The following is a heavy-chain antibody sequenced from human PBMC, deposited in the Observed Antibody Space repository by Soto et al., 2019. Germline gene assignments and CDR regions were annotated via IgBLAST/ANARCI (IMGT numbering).Heavy chain of an antibody. D-gene: IGHD4-17*01. V-gene: IGHV3-21*01. CDR3: ARDQVGYGDYNAFDI. J-gene: IGHJ3*02. CDR1: GFTFSSYS. CDR2: ISSSSYI. Sequence: GGSLRLSCAASGFTFSSYSMNWVRQAPGKGLEWVSSISSSSYIYYADSVKGRFTISRDNAKNSLYLQMNSLRAEDTAVYYCARDQVGYGDYNAFDIRGQGTMVTVS.